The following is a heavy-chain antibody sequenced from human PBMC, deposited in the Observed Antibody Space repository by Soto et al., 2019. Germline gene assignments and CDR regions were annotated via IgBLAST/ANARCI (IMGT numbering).Heavy chain of an antibody. Sequence: QVQLVQSGAEVKKPGASVKVSCKASGYTFTSYYMHWVRQAPGQGLELMGIINPSGGSTSYAQKFQGSVTMTRDTSTSTVYMELSSLRSEDTAVYYCARVYYYDGSGPLPTDYWGQGTLVTVSS. J-gene: IGHJ4*02. CDR3: ARVYYYDGSGPLPTDY. CDR2: INPSGGST. CDR1: GYTFTSYY. V-gene: IGHV1-46*01. D-gene: IGHD3-22*01.